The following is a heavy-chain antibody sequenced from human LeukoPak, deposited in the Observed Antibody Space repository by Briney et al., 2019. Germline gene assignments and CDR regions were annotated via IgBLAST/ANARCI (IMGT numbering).Heavy chain of an antibody. CDR1: RFTFSSYW. J-gene: IGHJ4*02. D-gene: IGHD6-13*01. CDR2: ISSSGSTI. CDR3: ARVGQQLVPQFDY. V-gene: IGHV3-48*04. Sequence: GGSLRLSCAASRFTFSSYWMNWVRQAPGKGLEWVSYISSSGSTIYYADSVKGRFTISRDNAKNSLYLQMNSLRAEDTAVYYCARVGQQLVPQFDYWGQGTLVTVSS.